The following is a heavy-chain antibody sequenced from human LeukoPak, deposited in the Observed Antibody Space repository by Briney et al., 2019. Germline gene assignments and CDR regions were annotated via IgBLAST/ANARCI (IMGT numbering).Heavy chain of an antibody. CDR1: GYTFTSYD. CDR3: ARGFSNDAFDI. Sequence: ASVKVSCKASGYTFTSYDINWVRQATGQGLEWMGWINPNSGNTGYAQKFQGRVTITRNTSISTAYMELSSLRSEDTAVYYCARGFSNDAFDIWGQGTMVTVSS. CDR2: INPNSGNT. V-gene: IGHV1-8*03. J-gene: IGHJ3*02.